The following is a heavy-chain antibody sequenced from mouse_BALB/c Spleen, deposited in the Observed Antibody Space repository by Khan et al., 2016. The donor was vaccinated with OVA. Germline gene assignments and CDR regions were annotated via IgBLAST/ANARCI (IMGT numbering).Heavy chain of an antibody. J-gene: IGHJ3*01. CDR3: ATLDCNPFAY. CDR2: IDPANGDI. V-gene: IGHV14-3*02. D-gene: IGHD2-1*01. Sequence: VQLQQSRAEILKPGASVKLSCTSSGFNIKDTYMHWVKQRPEQGLEWIGRIDPANGDIKYDPKFQGKATITADTSSNTAYLQLNSLTSEDTAVYYCATLDCNPFAYWGQGTLVTVSA. CDR1: GFNIKDTY.